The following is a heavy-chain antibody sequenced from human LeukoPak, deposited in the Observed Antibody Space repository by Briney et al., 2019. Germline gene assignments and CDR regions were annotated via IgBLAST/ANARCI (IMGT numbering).Heavy chain of an antibody. CDR1: GFTFSSYG. CDR3: ARVRMSGWTLGYAFDI. J-gene: IGHJ3*02. D-gene: IGHD6-19*01. V-gene: IGHV3-23*01. Sequence: PGGSLRLSCAASGFTFSSYGMSWVRQAPGKGLEWVSAISGSGGSTYYADSVKGRFTISRDNSKNTLYLQMNSLRAEDTAVYYCARVRMSGWTLGYAFDIWGQGTMVTVSS. CDR2: ISGSGGST.